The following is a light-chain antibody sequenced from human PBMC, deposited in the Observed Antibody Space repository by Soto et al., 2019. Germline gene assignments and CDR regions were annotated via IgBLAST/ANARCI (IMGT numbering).Light chain of an antibody. CDR1: QSVNSY. J-gene: IGKJ5*01. Sequence: EIVLTQSPATLSLSPGERATLSCRASQSVNSYLAWYQQKPGQAPRLLIYDASNRATGIPARFSGSGSGTDFTLTIRSLEPKDFAVYYRQQGGTFGQGTRLEIK. CDR3: QQGGT. V-gene: IGKV3-11*01. CDR2: DAS.